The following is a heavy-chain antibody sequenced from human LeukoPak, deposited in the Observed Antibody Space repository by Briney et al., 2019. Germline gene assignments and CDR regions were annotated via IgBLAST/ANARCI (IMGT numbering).Heavy chain of an antibody. CDR3: TSMTTGHNY. J-gene: IGHJ4*02. D-gene: IGHD4-17*01. V-gene: IGHV4-34*01. CDR2: INHSGYT. CDR1: GVSFNDYY. Sequence: PSETLSLTCVVSGVSFNDYYWSWVRQTPGKGLEWIGEINHSGYTHDSPSLKSRVTLSIDTSRKQFSLNLRSVTVADTGIYYCTSMTTGHNYCGQGTLVTVSS.